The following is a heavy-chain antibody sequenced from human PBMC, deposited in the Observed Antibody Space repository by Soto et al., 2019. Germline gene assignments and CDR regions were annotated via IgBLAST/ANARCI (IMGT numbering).Heavy chain of an antibody. V-gene: IGHV3-30*18. J-gene: IGHJ6*03. CDR3: AKGGGPGELPTYYSYMDV. Sequence: QVQLVESGGVVVQPGRSQRLSCAASGFTFSNYGMHWVRQAPGKGLEWVAVISYDGSDTYYADSVKGRLTIYRDNSKNTLYLQINSLRAEDTAVYYCAKGGGPGELPTYYSYMDVWGKGTTVTVS. D-gene: IGHD3-10*01. CDR1: GFTFSNYG. CDR2: ISYDGSDT.